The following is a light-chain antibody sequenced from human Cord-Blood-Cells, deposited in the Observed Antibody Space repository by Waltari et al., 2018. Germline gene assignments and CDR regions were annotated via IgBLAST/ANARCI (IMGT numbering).Light chain of an antibody. CDR1: SSDVGGYTY. V-gene: IGLV2-14*01. Sequence: QSALTQPDSVSGSPGQSITISCPGTSSDVGGYTYLTWYQQHPGKAPKLMISEVSNRPSGVSNRFSGSKSGNTASLTISGLQAEDEADYYCSSYTSSSTYVFGTGTKVTVL. CDR3: SSYTSSSTYV. J-gene: IGLJ1*01. CDR2: EVS.